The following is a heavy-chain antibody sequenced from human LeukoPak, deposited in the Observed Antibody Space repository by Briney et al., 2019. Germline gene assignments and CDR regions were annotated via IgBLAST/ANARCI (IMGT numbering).Heavy chain of an antibody. CDR1: GFTFNSYA. V-gene: IGHV3-23*01. CDR3: GKTTAGYSSGRFPGWPVDY. D-gene: IGHD6-19*01. J-gene: IGHJ4*02. CDR2: IFGSGGSA. Sequence: GGSLRLSCAASGFTFNSYAMYWVRQAPGKGLEWISGIFGSGGSAHYADSVKGRFTISRDKSKNTLYLQMNSLRAEDTAVYYCGKTTAGYSSGRFPGWPVDYWGQGTLGTVSS.